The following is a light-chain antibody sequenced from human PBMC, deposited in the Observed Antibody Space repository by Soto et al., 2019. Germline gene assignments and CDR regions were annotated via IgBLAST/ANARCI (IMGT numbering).Light chain of an antibody. Sequence: DVQMTQSPSSLSASVGDRVTITCRASQDINSYLAWYQQKPGNAPKSLIYAASSLQTGVPSRFSGSESGTDFTLTISNLQPEDSATYYCQQYNNYPLTFGGGTKVQIK. J-gene: IGKJ4*01. CDR1: QDINSY. CDR3: QQYNNYPLT. CDR2: AAS. V-gene: IGKV1D-16*01.